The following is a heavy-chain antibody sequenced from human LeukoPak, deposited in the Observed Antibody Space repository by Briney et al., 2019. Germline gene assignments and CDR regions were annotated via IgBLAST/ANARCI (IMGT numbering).Heavy chain of an antibody. CDR1: GFTFSIYG. J-gene: IGHJ6*03. CDR2: IGGTGVST. V-gene: IGHV3-23*01. CDR3: ARVADYYYMDV. Sequence: GGTLRLSCAASGFTFSIYGMTWVRQAPGKGLEWVAAIGGTGVSTYYADSVKGRFTISRDNSRNTLYLQMNSLRAEDTAVYYCARVADYYYMDVWGKGTTVTVSS.